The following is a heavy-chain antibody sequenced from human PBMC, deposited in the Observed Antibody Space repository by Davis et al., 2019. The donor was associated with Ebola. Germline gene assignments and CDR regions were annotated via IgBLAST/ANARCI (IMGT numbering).Heavy chain of an antibody. J-gene: IGHJ4*02. CDR2: IYYSGST. CDR3: ARGAIAVAASFDY. V-gene: IGHV4-59*01. CDR1: GGSISSYY. Sequence: MPSETLSLTCTVSGGSISSYYWSWIRQPPGKGLEWIGYIYYSGSTNYNPSLKSRVTISVDTSKNQFSLKLSSVTAADTAVYYCARGAIAVAASFDYWGQGTPVTVSS. D-gene: IGHD6-19*01.